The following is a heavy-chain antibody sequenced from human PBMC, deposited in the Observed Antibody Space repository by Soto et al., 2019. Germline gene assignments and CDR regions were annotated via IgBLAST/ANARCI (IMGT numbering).Heavy chain of an antibody. CDR3: ARDRDSGYDSANDAFDI. J-gene: IGHJ3*02. D-gene: IGHD5-12*01. Sequence: QVQLVQSGAEVKKPGSSVKVSCKASGGTFSSYTISWVRQAPGQGLEWMGRIIPILGIANYAQKFQGRVTITADKSTSTAYMELSSLRSEDTAVYYCARDRDSGYDSANDAFDIWGQGTVVTVSS. CDR1: GGTFSSYT. CDR2: IIPILGIA. V-gene: IGHV1-69*08.